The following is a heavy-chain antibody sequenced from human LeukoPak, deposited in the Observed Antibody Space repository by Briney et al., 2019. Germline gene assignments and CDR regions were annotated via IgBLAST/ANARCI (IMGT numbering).Heavy chain of an antibody. CDR3: ARDGNNWSSLHY. J-gene: IGHJ4*02. CDR2: IHPNSGNT. V-gene: IGHV1-2*06. Sequence: ASVKVSCKASGYTFTGNSIHWVRQAPGQGLEWMGRIHPNSGNTYYAQKFQGRVTMTSDPSINTVYLELSMLRSDDTAVYYCARDGNNWSSLHYWGQGTLIPVFS. CDR1: GYTFTGNS. D-gene: IGHD1-1*01.